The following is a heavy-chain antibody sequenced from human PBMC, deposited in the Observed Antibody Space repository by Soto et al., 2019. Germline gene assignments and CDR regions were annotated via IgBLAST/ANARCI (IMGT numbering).Heavy chain of an antibody. Sequence: QVQLVQSGAEVKKPGASVRVSCKASGYTFTSYYIHWVRQVPGQGLEWMGVINPSGGGTSYAQQFQGRVCMTGDTPTNTVYMELNSLRSEDTAVYYCARDNGAGLDAFDIWGQGTMVTVSS. CDR2: INPSGGGT. CDR3: ARDNGAGLDAFDI. V-gene: IGHV1-46*03. CDR1: GYTFTSYY. J-gene: IGHJ3*02.